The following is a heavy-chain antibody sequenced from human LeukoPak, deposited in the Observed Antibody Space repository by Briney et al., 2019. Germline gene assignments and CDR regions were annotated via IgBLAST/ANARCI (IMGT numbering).Heavy chain of an antibody. Sequence: GGSLRLSCVASGFIFISYTMHWVRQAPGKGLEWVSAISGSGGSTYYADSVKGRFTISRDNSKNTLYLQMNSLRAEDTAVYYCAKEYDSSGYFDYWGQGTLVTVSP. V-gene: IGHV3-23*01. CDR1: GFIFISYT. CDR3: AKEYDSSGYFDY. J-gene: IGHJ4*02. CDR2: ISGSGGST. D-gene: IGHD3-22*01.